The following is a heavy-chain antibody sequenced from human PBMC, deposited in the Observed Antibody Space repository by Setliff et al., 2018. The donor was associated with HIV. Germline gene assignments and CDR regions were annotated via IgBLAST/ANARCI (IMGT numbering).Heavy chain of an antibody. CDR1: GGTFRTSV. V-gene: IGHV1-69*10. CDR2: ILPFLGMG. J-gene: IGHJ6*02. D-gene: IGHD6-19*01. CDR3: ARDPGSVAVAGYYYYYGMDV. Sequence: SVKVSCKTSGGTFRTSVISWVRQAPGQGLEWVGGILPFLGMGDFAQKFQGRVTITADESTSTAYMELSSLRSEDTAVYYCARDPGSVAVAGYYYYYGMDVWGQGTTVTVSS.